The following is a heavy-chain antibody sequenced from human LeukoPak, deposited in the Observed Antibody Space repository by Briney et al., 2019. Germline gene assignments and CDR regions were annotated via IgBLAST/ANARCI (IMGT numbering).Heavy chain of an antibody. CDR3: AKDALYCSSTSCHEADYYYGMDV. J-gene: IGHJ6*02. D-gene: IGHD2-2*01. V-gene: IGHV3-23*01. CDR2: ISGSGGSA. Sequence: GGSLRLSCAASGFTFSSYAMSWVRQAPGQGLEWVSAISGSGGSAYYADSVKGRFTISRDNSKNTLYLQMNSLRAEDTAVYYCAKDALYCSSTSCHEADYYYGMDVWGQGTTVTVSS. CDR1: GFTFSSYA.